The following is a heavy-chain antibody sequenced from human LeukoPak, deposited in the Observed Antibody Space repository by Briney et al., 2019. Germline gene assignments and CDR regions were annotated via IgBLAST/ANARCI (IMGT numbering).Heavy chain of an antibody. CDR2: INGNGGST. CDR3: ARDGHYYDSSGYYEGNVALDY. D-gene: IGHD3-22*01. V-gene: IGHV3-20*04. Sequence: GGSLRLSCAASGFTFDDYGMSWVRQAPGKGLEWVSGINGNGGSTGYADSVKGRFTISRDNAKNSLYLQMNSLRAEDTALYYCARDGHYYDSSGYYEGNVALDYWGQGTLVTVSS. CDR1: GFTFDDYG. J-gene: IGHJ4*02.